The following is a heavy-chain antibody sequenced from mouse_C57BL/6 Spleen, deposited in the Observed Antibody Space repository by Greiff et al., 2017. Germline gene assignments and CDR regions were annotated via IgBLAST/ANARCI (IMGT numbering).Heavy chain of an antibody. D-gene: IGHD1-1*01. CDR2: IRLKSDNYAT. CDR1: GFTFSNYW. V-gene: IGHV6-3*01. Sequence: EVKLEESGGGLVQPGGSMKLSCVASGFTFSNYWMNWVRQSPEKGLEWVAQIRLKSDNYATHYAESVKGRFTISRDDSKSSVYLQMNNLRAEDTGIYYCTAGSSYGYFDVWGTGTTVTVSS. J-gene: IGHJ1*03. CDR3: TAGSSYGYFDV.